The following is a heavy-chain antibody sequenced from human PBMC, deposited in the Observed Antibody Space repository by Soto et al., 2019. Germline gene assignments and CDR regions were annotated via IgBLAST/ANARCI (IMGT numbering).Heavy chain of an antibody. D-gene: IGHD2-15*01. J-gene: IGHJ5*02. CDR2: IYWHDEK. CDR1: GFSLTTSGVG. Sequence: QITLKESGPTLVKPTQTLTLTCTFSGFSLTTSGVGVGWIRQPPGKALEWLALIYWHDEKRYSPSLKSRLSIPKDTSKNQVVLTLTNLDPVDTATYYCALRGHCSGDSCYSAWGQGTLVTVSS. V-gene: IGHV2-5*01. CDR3: ALRGHCSGDSCYSA.